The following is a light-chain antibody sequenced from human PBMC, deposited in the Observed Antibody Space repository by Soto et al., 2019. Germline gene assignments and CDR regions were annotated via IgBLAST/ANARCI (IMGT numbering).Light chain of an antibody. V-gene: IGLV2-14*01. CDR3: SSYTFTNTWV. Sequence: QSALTQPASVSGSPGQWSTITCTETTSDVGGNKYFPWYQHHPGKAPNLIFYEVINRPSGVSDPFSGSKSGNTASLTISGLQAEDEADYYCSSYTFTNTWVFGGGTKLTVL. CDR1: TSDVGGNKY. CDR2: EVI. J-gene: IGLJ3*02.